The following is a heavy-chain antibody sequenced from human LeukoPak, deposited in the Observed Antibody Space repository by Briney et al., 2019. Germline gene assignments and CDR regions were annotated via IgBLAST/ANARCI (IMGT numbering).Heavy chain of an antibody. CDR1: GGSISSYY. J-gene: IGHJ6*03. Sequence: SETLSLTCTVSGGSISSYYWSWIRQPPGKGLEWIGYIYYSGSTNYNPSLKSRVTLSVDTSKNQFSLKLSSVTAADTAVYYCARRRTTVTFDYYYYMDVWGKGTTVTVSS. CDR2: IYYSGST. V-gene: IGHV4-59*08. D-gene: IGHD4-11*01. CDR3: ARRRTTVTFDYYYYMDV.